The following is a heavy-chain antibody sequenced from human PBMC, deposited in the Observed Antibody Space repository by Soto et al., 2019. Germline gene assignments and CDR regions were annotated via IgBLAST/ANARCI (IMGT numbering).Heavy chain of an antibody. CDR3: ARLPKGSLVTA. CDR1: GFRFSDHS. V-gene: IGHV3-48*02. CDR2: ISSNSDTT. J-gene: IGHJ4*02. Sequence: LVESGGDLVYPGGSLRLSCVASGFRFSDHSMNWVRQAPGKGLQWISYISSNSDTTYYADSVKGRFTVSRDNAKNALFLQMNSLRDDDTATDYCARLPKGSLVTAWGQGARVTVSS. D-gene: IGHD2-21*02.